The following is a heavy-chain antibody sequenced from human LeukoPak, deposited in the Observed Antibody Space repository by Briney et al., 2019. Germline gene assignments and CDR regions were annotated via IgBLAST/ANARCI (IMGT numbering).Heavy chain of an antibody. J-gene: IGHJ6*02. CDR2: ISGSGGST. CDR3: ARSRGTYYGVDV. Sequence: LAGGSLRLSCAASGFTFSSYWMSWVRQAPGKGLEWVSAISGSGGSTYYADSVKGRFTISRDNSKNTQYLQMNSLRVEDTAVYYCARSRGTYYGVDVWGQGTTATVS. CDR1: GFTFSSYW. V-gene: IGHV3-23*01.